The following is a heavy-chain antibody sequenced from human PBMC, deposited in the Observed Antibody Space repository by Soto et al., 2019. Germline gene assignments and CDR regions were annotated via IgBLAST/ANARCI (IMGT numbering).Heavy chain of an antibody. J-gene: IGHJ6*02. CDR2: IYYSGST. CDR1: GGSISSGGYY. V-gene: IGHV4-31*03. Sequence: SETLSLTCTVSGGSISSGGYYWSWIRQHPGKGLEWIGYIYYSGSTYYNPSLKSRVTISPDTSKNQFSLKLSSVTAADTAVYYCARAGGNYYGSGSYYEERVYYYYGMDVWGQGTTVTVSS. CDR3: ARAGGNYYGSGSYYEERVYYYYGMDV. D-gene: IGHD3-10*01.